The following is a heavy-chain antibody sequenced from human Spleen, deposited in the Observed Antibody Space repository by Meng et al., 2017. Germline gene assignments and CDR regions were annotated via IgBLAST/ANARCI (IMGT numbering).Heavy chain of an antibody. J-gene: IGHJ4*02. D-gene: IGHD6-19*01. CDR2: ISSSSYYI. CDR1: GFTFSNYG. Sequence: GGSLRLSCAASGFTFSNYGMHWVRQAPGKGLEWVSSISSSSYYIYSADALKGRFTISRDNAKNSLYLQMNSLRAEDTAVYYCARGGSGWWPNDYWGQGTLVTVSS. CDR3: ARGGSGWWPNDY. V-gene: IGHV3-21*01.